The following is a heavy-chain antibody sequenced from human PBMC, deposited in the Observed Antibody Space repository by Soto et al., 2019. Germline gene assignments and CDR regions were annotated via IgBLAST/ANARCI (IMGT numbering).Heavy chain of an antibody. V-gene: IGHV6-1*01. D-gene: IGHD1-26*01. CDR1: RDSVSSNSAG. CDR2: TYYRSKWYY. J-gene: IGHJ4*01. Sequence: PSQTLSLTCAITRDSVSSNSAGWSWVRQSPSRGLEWLGRTYYRSKWYYEYAVSVRGRITINPDTSKNQYSLQLNSVTPEDTAVYFCARGEQYSGRIFDYWDQGTLVTVSS. CDR3: ARGEQYSGRIFDY.